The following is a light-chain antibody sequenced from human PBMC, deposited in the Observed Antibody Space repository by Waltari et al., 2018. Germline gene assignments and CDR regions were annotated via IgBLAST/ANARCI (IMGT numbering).Light chain of an antibody. Sequence: QSALTQPRSVSGSPGQSVTIPCTGTSSDVGGPDYVSWYQQYPGKGPKLMFYDVSKRPSGVPYRFSASKSGNTASLTISGLQPEDEADYYCCAYAGSYFMVFGGGTRLTVL. CDR2: DVS. CDR1: SSDVGGPDY. CDR3: CAYAGSYFMV. J-gene: IGLJ3*02. V-gene: IGLV2-11*01.